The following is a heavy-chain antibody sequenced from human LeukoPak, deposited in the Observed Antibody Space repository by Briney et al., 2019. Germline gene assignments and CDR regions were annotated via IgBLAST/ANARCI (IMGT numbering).Heavy chain of an antibody. Sequence: GASVKVSCKASGGIFSSYAISWVRQAPGQGLEWMGGIIPIFGTANYAQKFQGRVTITTDESTSTAYMELSSLRSEDTAVYYCAREQSSGYYRVGAFDIWGQGTMVTVSS. CDR3: AREQSSGYYRVGAFDI. J-gene: IGHJ3*02. D-gene: IGHD3-22*01. CDR1: GGIFSSYA. V-gene: IGHV1-69*05. CDR2: IIPIFGTA.